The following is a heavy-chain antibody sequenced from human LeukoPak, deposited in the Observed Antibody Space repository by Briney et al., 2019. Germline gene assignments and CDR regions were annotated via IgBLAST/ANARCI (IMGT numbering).Heavy chain of an antibody. CDR3: ARLLCSSGYCYFDY. J-gene: IGHJ4*02. Sequence: NPSETLSLTCTVSGGSISSGGYYWSWIRQPPGKGLEWIGYIYHSGSTYYNPSLKSRVTISVDRSKNQFSLKLSSVTAADTAVYYCARLLCSSGYCYFDYWGQGTLVTVSS. CDR2: IYHSGST. V-gene: IGHV4-30-2*02. CDR1: GGSISSGGYY. D-gene: IGHD3-22*01.